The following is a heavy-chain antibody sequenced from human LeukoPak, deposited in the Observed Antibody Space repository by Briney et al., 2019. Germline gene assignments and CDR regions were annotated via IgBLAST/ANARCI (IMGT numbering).Heavy chain of an antibody. Sequence: ASVKVSCKASGYTFTSYGISWVRQAPGQGLEWMGWISASNGNTNYAQKLQGRVTMTRDTSISTAYMELSRLRSDDTAVYYCARSPHILTGENFDFWGQGTLVTVSS. CDR2: ISASNGNT. J-gene: IGHJ4*02. V-gene: IGHV1-18*01. CDR3: ARSPHILTGENFDF. D-gene: IGHD3-9*01. CDR1: GYTFTSYG.